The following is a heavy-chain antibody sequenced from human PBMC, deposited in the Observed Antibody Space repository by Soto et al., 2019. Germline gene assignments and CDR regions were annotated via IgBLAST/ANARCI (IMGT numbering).Heavy chain of an antibody. D-gene: IGHD2-15*01. V-gene: IGHV1-3*01. CDR2: INAGNGNT. CDR1: GYTFTSYA. J-gene: IGHJ4*02. Sequence: ASVKVSCKASGYTFTSYAMHWVRQAPGQRLEWMGWINAGNGNTKYSQKFQGRVTITRDTSASTAYMELSSLRSEDTAVYYCARQEGPVVVVAATPRPISYWGQGTLVTVSS. CDR3: ARQEGPVVVVAATPRPISY.